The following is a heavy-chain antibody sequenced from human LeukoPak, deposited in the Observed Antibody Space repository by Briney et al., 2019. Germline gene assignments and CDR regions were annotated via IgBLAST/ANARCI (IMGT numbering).Heavy chain of an antibody. D-gene: IGHD3-22*01. CDR1: GFIFSSYG. CDR3: AKDRLLGDSYYDNSGYGLDY. J-gene: IGHJ4*02. V-gene: IGHV3-30*18. Sequence: GGSLRLSCAASGFIFSSYGMHWVRQAPGKGLEWVAVVSYDGSNKHYADSVKGRFTISRDNSKNTLYLQMNSLRTEDTAVYHCAKDRLLGDSYYDNSGYGLDYWGQGTPVTVSS. CDR2: VSYDGSNK.